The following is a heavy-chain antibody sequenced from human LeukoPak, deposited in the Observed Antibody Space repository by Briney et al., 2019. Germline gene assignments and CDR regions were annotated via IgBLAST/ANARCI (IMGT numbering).Heavy chain of an antibody. CDR1: GYSISSGYY. Sequence: SETLSLTCSVSGYSISSGYYWGWIRQPPGKGLERIGNIYHGGSTYYNSSLKSRVTMSVDTSKNQFSLQLSSVTAADTAVYYCARYSSSGKGDYWGQGTLVIVSS. CDR2: IYHGGST. J-gene: IGHJ4*02. D-gene: IGHD6-13*01. CDR3: ARYSSSGKGDY. V-gene: IGHV4-38-2*01.